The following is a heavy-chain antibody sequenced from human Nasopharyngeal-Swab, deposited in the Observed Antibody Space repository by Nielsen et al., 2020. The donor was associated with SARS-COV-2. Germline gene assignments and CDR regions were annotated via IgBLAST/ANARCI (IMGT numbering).Heavy chain of an antibody. J-gene: IGHJ4*02. CDR3: AKEGISRYYDFWSGGIDY. Sequence: GESLKISCAASGFTFSSYWMSWVRQAPGKGPEWVANIKQDGSEKYYVDSVKGRFTISRDNAKNSLYLQMNSLRAEDTAVYYCAKEGISRYYDFWSGGIDYWGQGTLVTVSS. D-gene: IGHD3-3*01. CDR2: IKQDGSEK. CDR1: GFTFSSYW. V-gene: IGHV3-7*01.